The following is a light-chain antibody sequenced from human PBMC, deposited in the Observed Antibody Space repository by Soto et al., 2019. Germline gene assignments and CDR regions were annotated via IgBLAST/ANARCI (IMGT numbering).Light chain of an antibody. CDR1: QSVSKY. J-gene: IGKJ4*02. CDR3: QQRSPWPPLT. CDR2: DAS. V-gene: IGKV3-11*01. Sequence: VLTQSPVTLSLSPGDTATLSCRASQSVSKYLAWYQQKPGQPLRLLVFDASHRATGIPARFSGSGAGTDFCLTTSSVEPEDFAVYFCQQRSPWPPLTFGEGTKVEF.